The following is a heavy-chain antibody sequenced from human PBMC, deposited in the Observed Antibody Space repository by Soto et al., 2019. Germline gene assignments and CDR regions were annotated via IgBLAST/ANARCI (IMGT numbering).Heavy chain of an antibody. Sequence: SETLSLTCTVSGGSISSYYWSWIRQPPGKGLEWIGYIYYSGSTNYNPSPKSRVTISVDPSKTQFSLKLSYVTAGDTAVYYCARARRYYGSGSYFWFDPWGQGTLVTVSS. J-gene: IGHJ5*02. CDR2: IYYSGST. CDR1: GGSISSYY. D-gene: IGHD3-10*01. V-gene: IGHV4-59*01. CDR3: ARARRYYGSGSYFWFDP.